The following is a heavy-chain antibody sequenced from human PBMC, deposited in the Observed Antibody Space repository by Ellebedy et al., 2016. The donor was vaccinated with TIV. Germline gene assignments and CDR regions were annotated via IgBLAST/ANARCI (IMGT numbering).Heavy chain of an antibody. J-gene: IGHJ4*02. CDR1: GYTFTGYY. Sequence: ASVKVSXKASGYTFTGYYMHWVRQAPGQGLEWMGWINPNSGDTDYAHKFQGRVTMTRDTSISTAYMDLSRLRSDDTAVYYCARRYCSSTSCYQFDYWGQGTLVTVSS. CDR3: ARRYCSSTSCYQFDY. V-gene: IGHV1-2*07. CDR2: INPNSGDT. D-gene: IGHD2-2*01.